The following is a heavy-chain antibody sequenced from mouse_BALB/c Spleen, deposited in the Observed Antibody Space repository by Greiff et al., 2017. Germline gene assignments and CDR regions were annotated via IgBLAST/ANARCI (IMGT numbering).Heavy chain of an antibody. CDR2: IDPSDSYT. CDR1: GYTFTSYW. V-gene: IGHV1-69*02. J-gene: IGHJ3*01. CDR3: AFITTAAY. D-gene: IGHD1-2*01. Sequence: VQLQQPGAELVKPGASVKLSCKASGYTFTSYWMHWVKQRPGQGLEWIGEIDPSDSYTNYNQKFKGKATLTVDKSSSTAYMQLSSLTSEDSAVYYCAFITTAAYWGQGTLVTVSA.